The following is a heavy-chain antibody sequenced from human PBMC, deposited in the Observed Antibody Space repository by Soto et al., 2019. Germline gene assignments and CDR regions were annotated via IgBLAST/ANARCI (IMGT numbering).Heavy chain of an antibody. CDR3: TSPSDYGDYDY. CDR2: IRSKANSYAT. D-gene: IGHD4-17*01. V-gene: IGHV3-73*01. Sequence: GGSLRLSCAASGFTFSGSGMHWVRQASGKGLEWVGRIRSKANSYATAYAASVKGRFTISRDDSKNTAYLQMNSLKTEDTAVYYCTSPSDYGDYDYWGQGTLVTVSS. CDR1: GFTFSGSG. J-gene: IGHJ4*02.